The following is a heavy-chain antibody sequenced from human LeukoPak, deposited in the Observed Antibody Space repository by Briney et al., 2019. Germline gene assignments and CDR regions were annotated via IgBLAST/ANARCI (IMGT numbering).Heavy chain of an antibody. D-gene: IGHD1-26*01. CDR3: GAPYYPGGY. CDR1: GYTLTKLT. V-gene: IGHV1-24*01. J-gene: IGHJ4*02. Sequence: ASVTGSSKVSGYTLTKLTMILVRQAPGNGLEWMGGFDPEDGETIYAQKFQGRVTMTEDTSTDTAYMELSSLRSEDTAVYYCGAPYYPGGYWGQGTLVTVSS. CDR2: FDPEDGET.